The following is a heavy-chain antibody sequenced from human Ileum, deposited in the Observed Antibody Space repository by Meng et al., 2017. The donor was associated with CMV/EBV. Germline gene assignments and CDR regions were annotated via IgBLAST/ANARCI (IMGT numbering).Heavy chain of an antibody. CDR3: TPLDYSDF. CDR2: IGRKTDGGTT. Sequence: LSCAASGFTFNNAWMNWVSQAPGKGLEWVGRIGRKTDGGTTDYAAPVKGRFTISRDDSKDTLYLQMNNLKTEDTGVYYCTPLDYSDFWGQGTLVTVSS. V-gene: IGHV3-15*07. J-gene: IGHJ4*02. CDR1: GFTFNNAW.